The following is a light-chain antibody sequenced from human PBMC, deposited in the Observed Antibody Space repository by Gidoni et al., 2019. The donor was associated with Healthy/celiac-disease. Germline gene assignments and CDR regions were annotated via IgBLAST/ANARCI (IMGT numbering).Light chain of an antibody. J-gene: IGKJ1*01. CDR1: QSVSSY. CDR2: DAS. CDR3: QQRSNWPGT. V-gene: IGKV3-11*01. Sequence: EIVLTQSPATLSLSPGERATLACRASQSVSSYLAWYQQKPCQAPRLLIYDASNRATGIPARFSGGGSGTDFTLTTSSLEPEDFAVYYCQQRSNWPGTCGQGTKVEIK.